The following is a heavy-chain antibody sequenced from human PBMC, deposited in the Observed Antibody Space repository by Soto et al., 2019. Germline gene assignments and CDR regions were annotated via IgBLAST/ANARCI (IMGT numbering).Heavy chain of an antibody. CDR1: GGSISSYY. V-gene: IGHV4-59*01. CDR3: ATLDYYDSSGLDY. J-gene: IGHJ4*02. CDR2: IYYSGST. Sequence: LSLTCTVSGGSISSYYWSWIRQPPGKGLEWIGYIYYSGSTNYNPSLKSRVTISVDTSKNQFSLKLSSVTAADTAVYYCATLDYYDSSGLDYWGQGTLVTVSS. D-gene: IGHD3-22*01.